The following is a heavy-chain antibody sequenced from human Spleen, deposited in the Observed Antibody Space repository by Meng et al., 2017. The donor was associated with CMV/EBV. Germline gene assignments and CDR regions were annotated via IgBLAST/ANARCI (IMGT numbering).Heavy chain of an antibody. D-gene: IGHD6-6*01. V-gene: IGHV3-23*01. J-gene: IGHJ4*02. CDR3: AKDSGEYSITYFDD. CDR1: GFTFSNAW. Sequence: GESLKISCAASGFTFSNAWMSWVRQAPGKGLEWVSAISGSGGSTYYADSVKGRFTISRDNSKNTLYLQMNSLRAEDTAVYYCAKDSGEYSITYFDDWGQGALVTVSS. CDR2: ISGSGGST.